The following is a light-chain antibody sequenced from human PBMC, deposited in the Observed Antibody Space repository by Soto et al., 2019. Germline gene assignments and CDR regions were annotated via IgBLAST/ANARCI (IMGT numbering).Light chain of an antibody. CDR2: GAS. J-gene: IGKJ1*01. V-gene: IGKV3-20*01. Sequence: EIVLTQSPCTLSLSPGERVSLSCRASQTVSSNFLAWYQQKPGQAPRLLIYGASRRATGLPDRFSGSGSGTDFTLTITRLEPEDFAVYYCQQYATSPWTFGHGTKVDIK. CDR1: QTVSSNF. CDR3: QQYATSPWT.